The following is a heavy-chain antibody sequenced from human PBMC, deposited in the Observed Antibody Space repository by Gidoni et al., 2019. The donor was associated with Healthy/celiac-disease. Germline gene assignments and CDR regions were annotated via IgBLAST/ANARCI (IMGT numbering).Heavy chain of an antibody. D-gene: IGHD3-10*01. J-gene: IGHJ5*02. CDR2: IYTSGST. CDR3: AREGGWGGYYYGSGSYYNWFDP. V-gene: IGHV4-61*02. Sequence: QVQLQESGPGLVKPSQTLSLTCTVSGGSISSGSYYWSWSRQPAGKGLEWIGRIYTSGSTNYNPSLKSRVTISVDTSKNQFSLKLSSVTAADTAVYYCAREGGWGGYYYGSGSYYNWFDPWGQGTLVTVSS. CDR1: GGSISSGSYY.